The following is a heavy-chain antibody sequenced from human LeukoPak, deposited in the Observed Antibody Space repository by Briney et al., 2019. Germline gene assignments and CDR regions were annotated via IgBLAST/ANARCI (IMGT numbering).Heavy chain of an antibody. J-gene: IGHJ4*02. CDR3: ARDQVSHGYVDY. Sequence: PGGSLRLSCAASGFTFTSFWVTWVRQAPGKGLEWVAVISYDGSNKYYADSVKGRFTISRDNSKNTLYLQMNSLRAEDTAAYYCARDQVSHGYVDYWGQGTLVTVSS. CDR2: ISYDGSNK. CDR1: GFTFTSFW. V-gene: IGHV3-30*03. D-gene: IGHD5-18*01.